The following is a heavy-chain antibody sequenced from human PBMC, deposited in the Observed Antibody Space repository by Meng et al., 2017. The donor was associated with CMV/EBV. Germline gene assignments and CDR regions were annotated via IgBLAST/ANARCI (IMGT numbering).Heavy chain of an antibody. CDR1: GFTFDDYG. CDR2: INWNGGGT. J-gene: IGHJ3*02. D-gene: IGHD3-3*01. V-gene: IGHV3-20*04. Sequence: LSLTCAASGFTFDDYGMSWVRQAPGKRLEWVSGINWNGGGTGYADSVKGRFTISRDNAKNSLYLQMNSLRAEDTAVYYCARAGFLEWLLLVFDIWGQGTMVTVSS. CDR3: ARAGFLEWLLLVFDI.